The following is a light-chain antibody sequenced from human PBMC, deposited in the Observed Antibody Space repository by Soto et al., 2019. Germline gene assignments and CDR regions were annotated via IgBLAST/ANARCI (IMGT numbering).Light chain of an antibody. V-gene: IGLV3-10*01. Sequence: SYELTQPPSLSVSPRLTAGITCYGDALPKKYASWHQQESGQAPVLVIYEDTKRPFGIPERFSGSSSGTMATLTISGAQVEDEGDYYCYSTDSSGNHSVFVTGTKLTVL. CDR2: EDT. CDR3: YSTDSSGNHSV. CDR1: ALPKKY. J-gene: IGLJ1*01.